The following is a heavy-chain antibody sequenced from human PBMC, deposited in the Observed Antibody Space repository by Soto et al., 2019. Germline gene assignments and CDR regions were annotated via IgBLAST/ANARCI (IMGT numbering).Heavy chain of an antibody. CDR1: GFTFSSYG. J-gene: IGHJ2*01. CDR3: AKDRGGDYGWYFDL. D-gene: IGHD4-17*01. V-gene: IGHV3-30*18. Sequence: QVQLVESGGGVVQPGRSLRLSCAASGFTFSSYGMHWVRQAPGKGLEWVAVISYDGSNKYYADSVKGRVTISRDNSKNTLYLKMNSLRAEDTAVYYCAKDRGGDYGWYFDLWGRGTLVTVSS. CDR2: ISYDGSNK.